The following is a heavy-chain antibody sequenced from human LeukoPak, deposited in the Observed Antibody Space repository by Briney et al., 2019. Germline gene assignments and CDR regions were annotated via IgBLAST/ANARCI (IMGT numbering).Heavy chain of an antibody. CDR3: ARDLYSSSSRYYFDY. D-gene: IGHD6-6*01. Sequence: SVKVSCKASGGTFSSYAISWVRQAPGQGLEWMGGIIPIFGTANYAQKFQGRVTITADESTSTAYMELSSLRSEDTAVYYCARDLYSSSSRYYFDYWGQGTLVTVSS. CDR2: IIPIFGTA. J-gene: IGHJ4*02. CDR1: GGTFSSYA. V-gene: IGHV1-69*01.